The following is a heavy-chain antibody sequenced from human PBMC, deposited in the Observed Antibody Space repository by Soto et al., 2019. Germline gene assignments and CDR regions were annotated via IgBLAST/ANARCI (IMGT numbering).Heavy chain of an antibody. CDR2: ISSSSSYI. J-gene: IGHJ3*02. V-gene: IGHV3-21*01. Sequence: PGGSLRLSCAASGFTFSSYSMNWVRQAPGKGLEWVSSISSSSSYIYYADSVKGRFTISRDNAKNSLYLQMNSLRAEDTAVYYCASPREYSGYDGMGDAFDIWGQGTMVTVSS. D-gene: IGHD5-12*01. CDR3: ASPREYSGYDGMGDAFDI. CDR1: GFTFSSYS.